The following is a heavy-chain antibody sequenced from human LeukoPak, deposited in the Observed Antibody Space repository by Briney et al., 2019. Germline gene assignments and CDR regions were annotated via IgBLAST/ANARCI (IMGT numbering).Heavy chain of an antibody. Sequence: SVKVSCKASGGTFSSYAISWVRQAPGQGLEWMGRIIPIFGTANYAQKFQGRVTITTDEPTSTAYMELSSLRSEDTAVYYCARDGSSGSFDYWGQGTLVTVSS. D-gene: IGHD6-19*01. CDR2: IIPIFGTA. J-gene: IGHJ4*02. CDR3: ARDGSSGSFDY. CDR1: GGTFSSYA. V-gene: IGHV1-69*05.